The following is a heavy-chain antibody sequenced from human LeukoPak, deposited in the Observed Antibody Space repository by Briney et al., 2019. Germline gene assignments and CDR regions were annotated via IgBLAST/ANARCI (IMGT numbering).Heavy chain of an antibody. CDR2: VNHSGST. V-gene: IGHV4-39*07. Sequence: PSETLSLTRTVSGGSISSSDYYWDWLRQPPGKGLEWIGEVNHSGSTNYNASLKSRVTISVDTSKNQFSLKLSSVTAADTAVYYCAREEDCSGGICYLGNAFDIWGQGTMVTVSS. CDR3: AREEDCSGGICYLGNAFDI. J-gene: IGHJ3*02. D-gene: IGHD2-15*01. CDR1: GGSISSSDYY.